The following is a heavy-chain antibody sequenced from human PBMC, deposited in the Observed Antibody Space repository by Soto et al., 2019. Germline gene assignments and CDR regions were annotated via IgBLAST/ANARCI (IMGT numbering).Heavy chain of an antibody. Sequence: SETLSLTCTVSGGSISSYYWSWIRQPPGKGLEWIGYIYYSGSTNYNPSLKSRDTISVDTSKNQFSLKLSSVTAADTAVYYCARGVWFGELSPNALDIWGQGTMVTVSS. CDR2: IYYSGST. J-gene: IGHJ3*02. CDR1: GGSISSYY. D-gene: IGHD3-10*01. CDR3: ARGVWFGELSPNALDI. V-gene: IGHV4-59*01.